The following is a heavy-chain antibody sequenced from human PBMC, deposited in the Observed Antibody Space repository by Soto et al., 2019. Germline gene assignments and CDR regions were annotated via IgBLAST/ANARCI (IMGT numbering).Heavy chain of an antibody. CDR1: GFTFSMYW. CDR2: INGDGTDT. CDR3: AREVGRGSGSYYLDY. Sequence: EVQLVESGGGLVRPGGSLRLSCAASGFTFSMYWMHWVRQAPGKGLLWVSRINGDGTDTTYADSVKGRFTISRDNAKNTVYLQMNGLRAEDTAVYYCAREVGRGSGSYYLDYWGQETLVTVSS. D-gene: IGHD3-16*01. J-gene: IGHJ4*02. V-gene: IGHV3-74*03.